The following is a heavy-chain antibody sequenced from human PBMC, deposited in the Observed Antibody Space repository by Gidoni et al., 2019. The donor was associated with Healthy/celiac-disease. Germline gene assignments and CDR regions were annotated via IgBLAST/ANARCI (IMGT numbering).Heavy chain of an antibody. J-gene: IGHJ6*04. D-gene: IGHD3-3*01. Sequence: QLQLQESGPGLVKPSETLSLTCTVPGGSISSSSYYWGWTRQPPGKGLEWIWSIYYSGSTYYNPSLKSRVTISVDTSKNQFSLKLSSVTAADTAVYYCAREGSEYYDFWSGYSLGHYYYYGMDVWGKGTTVTVSS. CDR2: IYYSGST. CDR3: AREGSEYYDFWSGYSLGHYYYYGMDV. CDR1: GGSISSSSYY. V-gene: IGHV4-39*02.